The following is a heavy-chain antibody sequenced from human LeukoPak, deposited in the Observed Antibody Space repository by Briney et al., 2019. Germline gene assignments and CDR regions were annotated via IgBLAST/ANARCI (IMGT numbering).Heavy chain of an antibody. V-gene: IGHV4-38-2*02. CDR3: ARAVRWFSGSYTPYYYYYMDV. D-gene: IGHD3-10*01. Sequence: SETLSLTCTVSGYSISSGYYWSWIRQPPGKGLEWIGYLHYSGSTNYNPSLKSRVTISVDTSKNQFSLKLSSVTAADTAVYYCARAVRWFSGSYTPYYYYYMDVWGKGTTVTISS. J-gene: IGHJ6*03. CDR2: LHYSGST. CDR1: GYSISSGYY.